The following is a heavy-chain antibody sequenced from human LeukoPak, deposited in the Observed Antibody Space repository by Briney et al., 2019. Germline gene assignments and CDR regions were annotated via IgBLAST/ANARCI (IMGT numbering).Heavy chain of an antibody. D-gene: IGHD6-13*01. V-gene: IGHV3-23*01. CDR3: AKAVAAAGKTEFDY. Sequence: GGSLRLSCAASGFTFSSYAMSWVRPAPGKGLEWVSAISGSGGRAYYADSVKGRFTISRDSSKNTLYLQMNSLRAEDTAVYYCAKAVAAAGKTEFDYWGQGTLVTVSS. CDR1: GFTFSSYA. CDR2: ISGSGGRA. J-gene: IGHJ4*02.